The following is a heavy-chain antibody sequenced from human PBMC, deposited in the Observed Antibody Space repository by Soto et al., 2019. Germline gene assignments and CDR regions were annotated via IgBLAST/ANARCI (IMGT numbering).Heavy chain of an antibody. CDR2: IRSKANSYAT. J-gene: IGHJ6*02. V-gene: IGHV3-73*01. CDR1: GFTFSGSA. CDR3: TRHDGDCTNGVCHPGYYYYGMDV. D-gene: IGHD2-8*01. Sequence: HPGGSLRLSCAASGFTFSGSAMHWVRQASGKGLEWVGRIRSKANSYATAYAASVKGRFTISRDDSKNTAYLQMNSLKTEDTAVYYCTRHDGDCTNGVCHPGYYYYGMDVWGQGTTVTVSS.